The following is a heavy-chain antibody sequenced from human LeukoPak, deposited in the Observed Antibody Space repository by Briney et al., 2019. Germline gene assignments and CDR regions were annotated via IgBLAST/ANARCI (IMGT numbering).Heavy chain of an antibody. V-gene: IGHV3-9*01. CDR1: GFTFYDYA. CDR3: AKDCLPGYSSGWYGD. CDR2: ISWNSGSI. J-gene: IGHJ4*02. Sequence: QSGGSLRLSCAASGFTFYDYAMHWVRQAPGKGLEWVSGISWNSGSIGYADSVRGRFTVSRDNAKNSVYLQMNSLRAEDTALYYCAKDCLPGYSSGWYGDWGQGTLVTVCS. D-gene: IGHD6-19*01.